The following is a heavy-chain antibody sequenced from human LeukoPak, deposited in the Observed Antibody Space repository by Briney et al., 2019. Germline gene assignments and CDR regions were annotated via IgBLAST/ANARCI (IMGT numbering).Heavy chain of an antibody. V-gene: IGHV1-69*05. J-gene: IGHJ4*02. Sequence: SVKVSCKASGGTFSSYAINWVRQAPGQGLEWMGGIIPIFGTANYAQKFQGRVTITTDESTSTAYMELSSLRSEDTAVYYCARDRPGYGDYWFDYWGQGTLVTVSS. CDR1: GGTFSSYA. D-gene: IGHD4-17*01. CDR3: ARDRPGYGDYWFDY. CDR2: IIPIFGTA.